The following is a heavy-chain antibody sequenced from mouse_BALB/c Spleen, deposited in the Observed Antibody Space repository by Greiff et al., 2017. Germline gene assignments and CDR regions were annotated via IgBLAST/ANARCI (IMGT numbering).Heavy chain of an antibody. Sequence: EVKLQESGPGLVKPSQSLSLTCTVTGYSITSDYAWNWIRQFPGNKLEWMGYISYSGSTSYNPSLKSRISITRDTSKNQFFLQLNSVTTEDTATYYCARGGYHGGFAYWGQGTLVTVSA. V-gene: IGHV3-2*02. CDR2: ISYSGST. D-gene: IGHD2-14*01. CDR1: GYSITSDYA. CDR3: ARGGYHGGFAY. J-gene: IGHJ3*01.